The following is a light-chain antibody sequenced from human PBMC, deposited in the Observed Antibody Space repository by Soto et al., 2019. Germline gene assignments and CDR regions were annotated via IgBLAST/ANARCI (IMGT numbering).Light chain of an antibody. CDR3: ASWDASVSGWV. V-gene: IGLV1-47*01. CDR1: SSNIGSKY. J-gene: IGLJ3*02. CDR2: RNN. Sequence: QLVLSQPPSASGTPGQRVTISCSGSSSNIGSKYVYWYQQLPGTAPKLLIYRNNERPSGVPDRFSGSKSGTSASLAIGDLRSEDEADYYCASWDASVSGWVFGGGTKLTVL.